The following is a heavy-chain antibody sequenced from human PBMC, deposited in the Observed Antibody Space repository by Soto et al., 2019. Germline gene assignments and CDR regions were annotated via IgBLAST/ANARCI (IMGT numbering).Heavy chain of an antibody. CDR2: ISYDGSNK. CDR3: ARDIEDYYGSGSYYVPHDY. V-gene: IGHV3-30-3*01. J-gene: IGHJ4*02. CDR1: GFTFSSYA. Sequence: GGSLRLSCAASGFTFSSYAMHWVRQAPGKGLEWVAVISYDGSNKYYADSVKGRFTISRDNSKNTLYLQMNSLRAEDTAVYYCARDIEDYYGSGSYYVPHDYWGQGTLVTVSS. D-gene: IGHD3-10*01.